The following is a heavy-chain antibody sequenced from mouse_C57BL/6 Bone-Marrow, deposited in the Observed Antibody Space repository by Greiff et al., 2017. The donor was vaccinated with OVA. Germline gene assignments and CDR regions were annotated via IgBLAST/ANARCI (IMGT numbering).Heavy chain of an antibody. Sequence: QVQLKQSGAELARPGASVKLSCKASGYTFTSYGISWVKQRTGQGLEWIGEIYPRSGNTYYNEKFKGKATLTADKSSSTAYMELRSLTSEDSAVDLCAGSDYGSPYYAMDYWGQGTSVTVSS. D-gene: IGHD1-1*01. J-gene: IGHJ4*01. CDR3: AGSDYGSPYYAMDY. CDR2: IYPRSGNT. CDR1: GYTFTSYG. V-gene: IGHV1-81*01.